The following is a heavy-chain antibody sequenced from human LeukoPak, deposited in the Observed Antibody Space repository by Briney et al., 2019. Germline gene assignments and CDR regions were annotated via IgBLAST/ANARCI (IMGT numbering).Heavy chain of an antibody. Sequence: PGRSLRLSCAASGFTFSSYGMHWVRQAPGKGLEWVAVISYDGNNRYYADSVKGRFTISRYNSKNTLYLQMNSLRAEDTAVYYCAEVKGEVIGAFDIWGQGTMVTVSS. CDR3: AEVKGEVIGAFDI. J-gene: IGHJ3*02. D-gene: IGHD3-16*01. CDR1: GFTFSSYG. V-gene: IGHV3-30*18. CDR2: ISYDGNNR.